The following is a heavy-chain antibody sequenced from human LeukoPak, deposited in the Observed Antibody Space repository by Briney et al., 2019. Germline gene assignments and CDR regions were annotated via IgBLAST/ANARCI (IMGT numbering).Heavy chain of an antibody. CDR3: ARDRQSYGYVVFDI. J-gene: IGHJ3*02. CDR2: INWNGGST. CDR1: GFTFSSYN. D-gene: IGHD4-17*01. Sequence: PGGSLSLSCAASGFTFSSYNMNWVRQAPGKGLEWVSGINWNGGSTGYADSVKGRFTISRDNAKNSLYLQMNSLRAEDTALYYCARDRQSYGYVVFDIRGQGTMVTVSS. V-gene: IGHV3-20*04.